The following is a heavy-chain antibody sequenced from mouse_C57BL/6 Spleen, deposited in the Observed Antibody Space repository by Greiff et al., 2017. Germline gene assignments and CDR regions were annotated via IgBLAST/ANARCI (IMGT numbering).Heavy chain of an antibody. CDR1: GFNIKNTY. Sequence: VQLQQSVAELVRPGALVKLSCTASGFNIKNTYMHWVQHRPEQGLAWIGRLDPANGTTKYAPTFPGKAPIPASTTSNATYLQLSSLTSEDTAIYYCARGPSYSNYAWFAYWGQGTLVTVSA. J-gene: IGHJ3*01. CDR2: LDPANGTT. V-gene: IGHV14-3*01. CDR3: ARGPSYSNYAWFAY. D-gene: IGHD2-5*01.